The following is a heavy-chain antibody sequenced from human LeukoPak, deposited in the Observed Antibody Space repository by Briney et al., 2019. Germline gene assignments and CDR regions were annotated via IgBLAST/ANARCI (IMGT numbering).Heavy chain of an antibody. D-gene: IGHD6-13*01. CDR2: IYYSGST. CDR3: ARGRSSWQGVQSHFDY. Sequence: SETLSLTRTVSGGSISSYYWSWIRQPPGKGLEWIGYIYYSGSTNYNPSLKSRVSIPVDTSNNQFSQQLISVTAADTAVYYCARGRSSWQGVQSHFDYWGQGTLVTVSS. J-gene: IGHJ4*02. V-gene: IGHV4-59*01. CDR1: GGSISSYY.